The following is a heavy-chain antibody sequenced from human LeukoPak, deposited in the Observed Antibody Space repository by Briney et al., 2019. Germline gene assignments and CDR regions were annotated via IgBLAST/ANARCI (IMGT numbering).Heavy chain of an antibody. CDR1: GGSISSYY. CDR2: IYYSGST. Sequence: SETLSLTCTVSGGSISSYYWSWIRQPPGKGLEWIGYIYYSGSTNYNPSLKSRVTISVDTSKNQFSLRLSSVTAADTAVYYCARATIQNYYYYYMDVWGKGTTVTVSS. J-gene: IGHJ6*03. CDR3: ARATIQNYYYYYMDV. V-gene: IGHV4-59*01. D-gene: IGHD3-9*01.